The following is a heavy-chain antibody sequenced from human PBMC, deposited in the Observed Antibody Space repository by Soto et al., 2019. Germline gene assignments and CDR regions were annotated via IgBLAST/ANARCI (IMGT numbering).Heavy chain of an antibody. CDR1: GDSIQKYW. D-gene: IGHD3-22*01. J-gene: IGHJ5*02. Sequence: PSETLSLTCSVSGDSIQKYWWSWIRQPPGKALEWIGYFYYRGDTNYNPSLKSRATVSGDMSKNQLFLRLTSVTAADTAVYYCARFTYYYDTPGHGMWFDPWGQGTLVTVSS. CDR2: FYYRGDT. V-gene: IGHV4-59*01. CDR3: ARFTYYYDTPGHGMWFDP.